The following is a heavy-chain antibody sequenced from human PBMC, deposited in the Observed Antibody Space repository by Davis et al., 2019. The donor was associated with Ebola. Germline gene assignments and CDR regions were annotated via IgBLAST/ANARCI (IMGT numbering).Heavy chain of an antibody. CDR2: INSDGSST. Sequence: PGGSLRLSCAASGFTFSSYWMHWVRQAPGKGLVWVSRINSDGSSTSYADSVKGRFTISRDNAKNTLYLQMNSLRAEDTALYHCARVNAVTGYSRFDSWGQGTLVTVSS. V-gene: IGHV3-74*01. CDR1: GFTFSSYW. CDR3: ARVNAVTGYSRFDS. D-gene: IGHD3-9*01. J-gene: IGHJ5*01.